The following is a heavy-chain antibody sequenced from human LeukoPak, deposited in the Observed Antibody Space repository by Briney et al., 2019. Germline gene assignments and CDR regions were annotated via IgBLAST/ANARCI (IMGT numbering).Heavy chain of an antibody. CDR2: ISGSGGST. Sequence: GGSLRLSCAASGFIFSSYAMSWVRQAPGKGLEWVSAISGSGGSTYYADSVKGRFTISRDNSKNTLYLQVNSLRAEDTAVYYCAKWRGVDCYLDYWGQGTLVTVSS. CDR3: AKWRGVDCYLDY. CDR1: GFIFSSYA. V-gene: IGHV3-23*01. D-gene: IGHD2-21*02. J-gene: IGHJ4*02.